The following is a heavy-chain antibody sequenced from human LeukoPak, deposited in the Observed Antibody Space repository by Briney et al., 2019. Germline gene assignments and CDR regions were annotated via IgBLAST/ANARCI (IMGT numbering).Heavy chain of an antibody. CDR1: GFTFSSYA. J-gene: IGHJ1*01. CDR2: ISGSGGST. CDR3: ARDHGPSGSEYFQH. D-gene: IGHD3-10*01. V-gene: IGHV3-23*01. Sequence: PGGSLRLSCAASGFTFSSYAMSWVRQAPGKGLEWVSAISGSGGSTYYADSVKGRFTVSRDNSKNTLYLQMNSLRAEDTAVYYCARDHGPSGSEYFQHWGQGTLVTASS.